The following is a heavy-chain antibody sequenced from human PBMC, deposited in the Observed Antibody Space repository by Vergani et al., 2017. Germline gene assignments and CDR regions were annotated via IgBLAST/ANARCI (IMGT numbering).Heavy chain of an antibody. D-gene: IGHD3-9*01. CDR1: GYTFSNYH. Sequence: QVQVVQSGAEVKKSGASVKVSCKTSGYTFSNYHMHWVRQAPGQGLEWMGIINPSGGHTNYAQKFQGRVTMTRDTSTSTVSMEVSSLRSEDTAIYYCARGDYGILTGYGYWGQGTLVTVSA. CDR2: INPSGGHT. J-gene: IGHJ4*02. V-gene: IGHV1-46*03. CDR3: ARGDYGILTGYGY.